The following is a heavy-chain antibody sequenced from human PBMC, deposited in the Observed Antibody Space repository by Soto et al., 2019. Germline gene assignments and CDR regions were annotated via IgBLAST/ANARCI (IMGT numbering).Heavy chain of an antibody. Sequence: EVQLVDSGGGLVQPGGSLRLSCEASGFTFSTYWMSWVRQTPGKGPEWVANIKEDGSEKYYVDSVKGRFTISRDNGKNSLYLQMNSLRDEDTAVYYCARDAGGYGDWGQGTLVTVSS. CDR3: ARDAGGYGD. CDR1: GFTFSTYW. J-gene: IGHJ4*02. V-gene: IGHV3-7*01. D-gene: IGHD5-12*01. CDR2: IKEDGSEK.